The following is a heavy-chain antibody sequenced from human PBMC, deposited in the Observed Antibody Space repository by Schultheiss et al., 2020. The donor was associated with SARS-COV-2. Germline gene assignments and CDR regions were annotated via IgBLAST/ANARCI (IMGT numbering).Heavy chain of an antibody. CDR2: ISGSGGST. V-gene: IGHV3-23*01. Sequence: GESLKISCAASGFTFSSYAMSWVRQAPGKGLEWVSAISGSGGSTYYADSVKGRFTISRDNAKNSLYLQMNSLRAEDTAVYYCARGGYCSSTSRKANDAFDIWGQGTMVTVSS. CDR1: GFTFSSYA. J-gene: IGHJ3*02. CDR3: ARGGYCSSTSRKANDAFDI. D-gene: IGHD2-2*01.